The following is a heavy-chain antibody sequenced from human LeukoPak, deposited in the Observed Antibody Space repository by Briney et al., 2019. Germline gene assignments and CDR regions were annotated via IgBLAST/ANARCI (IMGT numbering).Heavy chain of an antibody. V-gene: IGHV3-74*01. CDR3: AKDVYDYGGNREDY. Sequence: GGSLRLSCTASGFSFSGHWMHWARQLPGKGLVWVSRISPTGSTTSYADSVKGRFTVSRDNAKNTLYLQVNNLRAEDTAVYYCAKDVYDYGGNREDYWGQGTLVTVSS. CDR2: ISPTGSTT. D-gene: IGHD4-23*01. CDR1: GFSFSGHW. J-gene: IGHJ4*02.